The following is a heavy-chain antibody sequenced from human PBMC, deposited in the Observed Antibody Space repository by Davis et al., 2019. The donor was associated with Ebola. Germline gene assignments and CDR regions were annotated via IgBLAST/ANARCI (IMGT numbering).Heavy chain of an antibody. V-gene: IGHV6-1*01. CDR2: TYYRSKWYH. CDR1: GDGVSNNFAA. Sequence: SQTLSLTCAILGDGVSNNFAAWAWIRQSPSRGLEWLGRTYYRSKWYHDYAVSVKSRITINADVSKNHLSLQLESVTPEDTAVYYCVRDSPLDVWGQGTTVTVSS. CDR3: VRDSPLDV. J-gene: IGHJ6*02.